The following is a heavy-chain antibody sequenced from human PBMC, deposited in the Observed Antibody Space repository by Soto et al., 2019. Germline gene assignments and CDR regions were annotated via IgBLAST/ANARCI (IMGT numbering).Heavy chain of an antibody. J-gene: IGHJ4*02. CDR1: GYTFTSYG. CDR2: ISAYNGNT. Sequence: ASVKVSCKASGYTFTSYGISWVRQAPGQGLEWMGWISAYNGNTNYAQKLQGRVTMTTDTSTSTAYMELRSLRSDDTAVYYCARSPENFWSGYFPNFDYWGQGTLVTVSS. CDR3: ARSPENFWSGYFPNFDY. V-gene: IGHV1-18*01. D-gene: IGHD3-3*01.